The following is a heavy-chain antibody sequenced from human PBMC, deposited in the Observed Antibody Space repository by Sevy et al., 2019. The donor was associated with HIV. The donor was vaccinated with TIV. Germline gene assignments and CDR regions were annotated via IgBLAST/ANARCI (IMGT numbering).Heavy chain of an antibody. CDR3: AKDTYYYDSSGYYYIDY. Sequence: GGSLRLSCAASGFTFSSYAMSWVRQAPGKGLEWVSAISGSGGSTYYADSVKGRFTISRDNSKNTLYLQMNSLRAEDTAVYYCAKDTYYYDSSGYYYIDYWGQRTLVTVSS. D-gene: IGHD3-22*01. CDR2: ISGSGGST. CDR1: GFTFSSYA. V-gene: IGHV3-23*01. J-gene: IGHJ4*02.